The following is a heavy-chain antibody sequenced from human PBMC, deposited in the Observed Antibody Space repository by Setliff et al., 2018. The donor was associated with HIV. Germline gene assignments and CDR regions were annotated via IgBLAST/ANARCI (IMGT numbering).Heavy chain of an antibody. CDR1: GGSFSGYY. D-gene: IGHD2-15*01. CDR2: INHSGRT. J-gene: IGHJ3*02. CDR3: ARDPRAPRYCSGGSCYSQRRAFDI. V-gene: IGHV4-34*01. Sequence: SETLSLTCAVYGGSFSGYYWNWIRQPPGKGLEWIGEINHSGRTNYNPSLKSRVTISVDTSKNQFSLKLSSVTAADTAVYYCARDPRAPRYCSGGSCYSQRRAFDIWGKGTMVTVSS.